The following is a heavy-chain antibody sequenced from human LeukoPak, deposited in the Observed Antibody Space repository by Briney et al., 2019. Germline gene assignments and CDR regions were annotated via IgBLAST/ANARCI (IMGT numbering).Heavy chain of an antibody. CDR2: IKPNNGDT. V-gene: IGHV1-2*02. CDR3: TTGAYQYFDH. J-gene: IGHJ4*02. D-gene: IGHD1-26*01. Sequence: GASVKISCKASGYTFTGQWVHWVRQAPGQGPECMGWIKPNNGDTTYSQKFQGRVTITRDTASSTVYMELSERESDDTAVYFCTTGAYQYFDHWGQGTLVTVSS. CDR1: GYTFTGQW.